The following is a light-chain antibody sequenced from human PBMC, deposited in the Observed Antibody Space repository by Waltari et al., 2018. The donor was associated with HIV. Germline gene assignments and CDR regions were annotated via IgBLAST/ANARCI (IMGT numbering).Light chain of an antibody. V-gene: IGKV4-1*01. Sequence: EIILTQSPETLSVSLGDRAAIHCKSEASVFSSSNTFDYFSWYQHKPGHPPKLLFSRSSPRASGVPARFTASGSRTDFTLTIDDLRADDVGFYFCQQYYSTPTFGRGTQL. CDR3: QQYYSTPT. CDR1: ASVFSSSNTFDY. J-gene: IGKJ5*01. CDR2: RSS.